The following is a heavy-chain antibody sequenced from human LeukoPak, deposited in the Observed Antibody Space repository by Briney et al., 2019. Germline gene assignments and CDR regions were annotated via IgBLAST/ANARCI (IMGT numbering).Heavy chain of an antibody. Sequence: PGGSLRLSCAASGFTFSSYTMNWVRQAPGKGLEWVSSISGSSTYTYHAESVKGRFTISRDNAKNSLYLQMNSLRAEDTAVYYCAKDGWEQLAHFDYWGQGTLVTVSS. CDR3: AKDGWEQLAHFDY. J-gene: IGHJ4*02. CDR1: GFTFSSYT. D-gene: IGHD6-6*01. CDR2: ISGSSTYT. V-gene: IGHV3-21*01.